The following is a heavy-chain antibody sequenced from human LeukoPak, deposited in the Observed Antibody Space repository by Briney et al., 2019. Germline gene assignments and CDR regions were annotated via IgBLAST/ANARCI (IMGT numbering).Heavy chain of an antibody. V-gene: IGHV4-30-4*08. Sequence: SETLSLTCTVSGGSISSGDYYWSWIRQPPGKGREWIGYIYYRGSTYYNPSLKSRVTISVDTSKNQFSLKLSSVTAADTAVYYCARTTRLPYCSSTSCYTGNSGAFDIWGQGTMVTVSS. CDR2: IYYRGST. CDR1: GGSISSGDYY. D-gene: IGHD2-2*02. CDR3: ARTTRLPYCSSTSCYTGNSGAFDI. J-gene: IGHJ3*02.